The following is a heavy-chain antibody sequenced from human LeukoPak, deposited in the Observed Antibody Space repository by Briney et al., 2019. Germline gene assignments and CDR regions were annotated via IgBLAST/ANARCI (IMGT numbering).Heavy chain of an antibody. J-gene: IGHJ6*03. V-gene: IGHV3-30*02. CDR2: IRYDGSNK. CDR3: AKDRGIQLWRDYYMDV. CDR1: GFPFSNYW. Sequence: PGGSLRLSCAASGFPFSNYWVSWVRQAPGKGLEWVAFIRYDGSNKYYADSVKGRFTISRDNSKNTLYLQMNSLRAEDAAVYYCAKDRGIQLWRDYYMDVWGKGTTVTISS. D-gene: IGHD5-18*01.